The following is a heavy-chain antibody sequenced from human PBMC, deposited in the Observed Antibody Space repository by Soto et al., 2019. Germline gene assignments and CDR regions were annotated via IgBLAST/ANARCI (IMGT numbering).Heavy chain of an antibody. Sequence: QVQLVESGGGVVQPGRSLRLSCAASGFTFSSYAMHWVRQAPGKGLEWVAVISYDGSNKYYADSVKGRFTISRDNSKNTLYLQMNSLRAEDTAVYYCASSVVVVVVAATGIDYWGQGTLLTVSS. V-gene: IGHV3-30-3*01. CDR3: ASSVVVVVVAATGIDY. D-gene: IGHD2-15*01. CDR1: GFTFSSYA. CDR2: ISYDGSNK. J-gene: IGHJ4*02.